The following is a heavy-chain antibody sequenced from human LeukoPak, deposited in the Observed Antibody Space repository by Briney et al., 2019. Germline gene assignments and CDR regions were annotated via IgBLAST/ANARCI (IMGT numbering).Heavy chain of an antibody. V-gene: IGHV4-59*08. CDR2: IYYSGST. CDR1: GGSISSYY. D-gene: IGHD1-14*01. J-gene: IGHJ1*01. Sequence: SETLSLTCTVSGGSISSYYWSWIRQPPGKGLEWIGYIYYSGSTNYNPSLKSRVTISVDTSKNQFSLKLSSVTAADTAVYYCARHGTGLTIEYFQHWGQGTLVTVSS. CDR3: ARHGTGLTIEYFQH.